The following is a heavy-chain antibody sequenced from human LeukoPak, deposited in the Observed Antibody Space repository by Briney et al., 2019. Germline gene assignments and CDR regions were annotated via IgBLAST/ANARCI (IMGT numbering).Heavy chain of an antibody. J-gene: IGHJ6*03. CDR3: AKGGGWNSGWGDFYYYYMDV. Sequence: GGSLRLSCVGSGFTFNNYAMSWVRQAPGKGLEWVSIISGRGERTYYADSGKGRFTISRDNSKSTLYLQMNSLRAEDTAVYYCAKGGGWNSGWGDFYYYYMDVWGKGTTVTVSS. CDR1: GFTFNNYA. CDR2: ISGRGERT. D-gene: IGHD6-19*01. V-gene: IGHV3-23*01.